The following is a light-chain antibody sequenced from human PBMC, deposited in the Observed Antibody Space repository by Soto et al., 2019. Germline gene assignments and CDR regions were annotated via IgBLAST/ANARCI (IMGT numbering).Light chain of an antibody. Sequence: VMTQSPATLSVSPGERVTLSCRASQSVNSNLAWYQQKPGQAPRLLIYAASTRATGIPARFSGSGSGTEFTLTISSLQSDDSAVYYCQRYDNWPLTFGGGTKVDI. CDR3: QRYDNWPLT. CDR1: QSVNSN. V-gene: IGKV3-15*01. CDR2: AAS. J-gene: IGKJ4*01.